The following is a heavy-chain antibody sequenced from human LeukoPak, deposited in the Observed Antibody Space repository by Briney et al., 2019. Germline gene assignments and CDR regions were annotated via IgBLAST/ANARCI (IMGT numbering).Heavy chain of an antibody. J-gene: IGHJ3*01. Sequence: GGSLRLSCAASGFTFSSYAMSWVRQAPGKGLEWVANIKLDVSETYYVDSVRGRFTISRDNTKNSLYLQMDSLRAEDTAVYYCARKGNAFGFWGQGTMVTVSS. CDR3: ARKGNAFGF. D-gene: IGHD3-10*01. CDR2: IKLDVSET. CDR1: GFTFSSYA. V-gene: IGHV3-7*01.